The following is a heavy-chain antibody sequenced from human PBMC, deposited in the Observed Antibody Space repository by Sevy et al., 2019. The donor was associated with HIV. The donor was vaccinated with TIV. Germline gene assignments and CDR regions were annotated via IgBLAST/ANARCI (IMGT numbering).Heavy chain of an antibody. CDR3: AKGLTMVRGVPIDY. V-gene: IGHV3-9*01. J-gene: IGHJ4*02. Sequence: GGSLRLSCAASGFTLDDYAMHWVRQVPGKGLEWVSGISWNSGSIGYADSVKGRFTISRDNAKNSLYLQMNSLRAEDTALYYCAKGLTMVRGVPIDYWGQGTLVTVSS. D-gene: IGHD3-10*01. CDR1: GFTLDDYA. CDR2: ISWNSGSI.